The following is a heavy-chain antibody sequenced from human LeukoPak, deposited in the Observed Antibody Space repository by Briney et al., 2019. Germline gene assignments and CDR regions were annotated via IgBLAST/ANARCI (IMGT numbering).Heavy chain of an antibody. CDR1: GGSISSSSYY. Sequence: SETLSLTCTVSGGSISSSSYYWGWIRQPPGKWLEWIGSIYFSGSTYYNPSLNSRVTISVDTSKNQFSLKLSSVTAADTAVYYCASGGNSFFGAFDIWGQGTMVTVSS. CDR3: ASGGNSFFGAFDI. D-gene: IGHD4-23*01. V-gene: IGHV4-39*01. CDR2: IYFSGST. J-gene: IGHJ3*02.